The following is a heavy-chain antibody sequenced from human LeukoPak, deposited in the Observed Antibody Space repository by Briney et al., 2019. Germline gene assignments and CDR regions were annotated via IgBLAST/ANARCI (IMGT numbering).Heavy chain of an antibody. CDR1: GFTFSGYS. V-gene: IGHV3-48*04. D-gene: IGHD6-25*01. CDR3: ARDRSDTYFDY. Sequence: GGSLRLSCAASGFTFSGYSINWVRQAPGKGLEWVSYISSSGSTIYYADSVKGRFTISRDNAKNSLYLQMNSLRAEDTAAYYCARDRSDTYFDYWGQGTLVTVSS. CDR2: ISSSGSTI. J-gene: IGHJ4*02.